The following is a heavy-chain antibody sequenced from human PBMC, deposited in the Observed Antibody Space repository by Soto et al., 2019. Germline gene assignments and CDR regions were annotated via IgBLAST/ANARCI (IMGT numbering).Heavy chain of an antibody. J-gene: IGHJ6*02. Sequence: AETLSLTCTVSGGSISSSSYYWSWIRQPPGKGLEWIGEVNHSGSTNYNPSLKSRVTISVDTSKNQFSLKLSSVTAADTAVYYCARCSRYGSGTHRVYYYYGMDVWGQGTTVTVSS. CDR1: GGSISSSSYY. CDR2: VNHSGST. V-gene: IGHV4-39*07. CDR3: ARCSRYGSGTHRVYYYYGMDV. D-gene: IGHD3-10*01.